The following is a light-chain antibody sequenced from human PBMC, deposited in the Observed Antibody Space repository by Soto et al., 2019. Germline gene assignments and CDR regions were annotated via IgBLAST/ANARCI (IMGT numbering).Light chain of an antibody. J-gene: IGKJ2*01. CDR1: QSVSSN. Sequence: EIVMTQSPATLSVSPGERATLSCRASQSVSSNLAWYQQKPGQAPRLLIYGASTRATGIPARFRGSGSGTAFTLTISSLQSADFAVYYCQQYNNCPPYTFGQGTKLVIK. V-gene: IGKV3-15*01. CDR2: GAS. CDR3: QQYNNCPPYT.